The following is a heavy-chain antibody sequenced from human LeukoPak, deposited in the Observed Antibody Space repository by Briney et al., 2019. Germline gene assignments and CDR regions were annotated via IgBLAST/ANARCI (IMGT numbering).Heavy chain of an antibody. CDR3: ARVRVTGLVMDHDAFDI. V-gene: IGHV4-4*07. D-gene: IGHD3/OR15-3a*01. CDR2: IYTSGST. Sequence: PSETLSLTCTVSGGSISSYYWSWIRQPAGKGLEWIGRIYTSGSTNYNPSLKSRVTISVDTSKNQFSLKLSSVTAADTAVYYCARVRVTGLVMDHDAFDIWGQGTMVTVSS. J-gene: IGHJ3*02. CDR1: GGSISSYY.